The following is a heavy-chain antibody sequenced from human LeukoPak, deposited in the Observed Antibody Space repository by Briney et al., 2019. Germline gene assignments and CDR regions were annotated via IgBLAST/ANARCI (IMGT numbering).Heavy chain of an antibody. CDR2: IYYSGST. J-gene: IGHJ3*02. CDR3: ARIPGDDDAFDI. Sequence: PSETLSLTCTVSGYSISSGYYWGWIRQPPGKGLEWIGYIYYSGSTNYNPSLKSRVTISVDTSKNQFSLKLSSVTAADTAVYYCARIPGDDDAFDIWGQGTMVTVSS. D-gene: IGHD3-10*01. CDR1: GYSISSGYY. V-gene: IGHV4-61*01.